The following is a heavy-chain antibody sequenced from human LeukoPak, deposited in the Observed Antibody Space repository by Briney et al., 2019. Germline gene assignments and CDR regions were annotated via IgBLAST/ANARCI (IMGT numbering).Heavy chain of an antibody. J-gene: IGHJ4*02. D-gene: IGHD6-6*01. Sequence: GKSLRLSCAASGFTFNSYAMHWVRQAPGKGLEWVAVISFDGRSKYYADSVKGRFTISRDNSKNTLDLQMSSLRADDTAVYYCARSQLGGDYWGQGTLVTVSS. V-gene: IGHV3-30*04. CDR3: ARSQLGGDY. CDR1: GFTFNSYA. CDR2: ISFDGRSK.